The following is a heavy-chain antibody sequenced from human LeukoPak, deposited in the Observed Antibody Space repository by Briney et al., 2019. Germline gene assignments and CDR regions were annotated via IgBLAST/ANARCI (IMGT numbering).Heavy chain of an antibody. J-gene: IGHJ5*02. CDR3: ARVAGAGPYGSWFDP. V-gene: IGHV4-34*01. CDR1: GGSFSGYY. D-gene: IGHD4-17*01. Sequence: PSETLSLTCAVYGGSFSGYYWSWIRQPPGKGLEWIGEINHSGSTNYNPSLKSRVTMSVDTSKNQFSLKLGSVTAADTAVYYCARVAGAGPYGSWFDPWGQGTLVTVSS. CDR2: INHSGST.